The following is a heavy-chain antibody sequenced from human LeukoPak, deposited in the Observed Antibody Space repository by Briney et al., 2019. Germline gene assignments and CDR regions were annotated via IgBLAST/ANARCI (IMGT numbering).Heavy chain of an antibody. CDR1: GFTFSSYG. J-gene: IGHJ4*02. CDR3: AKDGSSGWDY. CDR2: ISYDGSNK. D-gene: IGHD6-19*01. Sequence: GRSLRLSCAASGFTFSSYGMHWVRQAPGKGLEWVAVISYDGSNKYYADSVKGRFTISRDNSKNTLYLQMNSLRAEDTAVYYCAKDGSSGWDYWGQGTLVTVSS. V-gene: IGHV3-30*18.